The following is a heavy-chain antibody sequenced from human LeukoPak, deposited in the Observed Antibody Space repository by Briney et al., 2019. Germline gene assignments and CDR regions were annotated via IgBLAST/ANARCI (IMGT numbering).Heavy chain of an antibody. CDR1: GFTFSSSS. CDR2: IKQDGSEK. J-gene: IGHJ4*02. D-gene: IGHD2-21*01. V-gene: IGHV3-7*03. CDR3: ARLRYSDY. Sequence: PGGSLRLSCAASGFTFSSSSMNWVRQAPGKGLEWVANIKQDGSEKNYVDSVKGRFTISRDNAKNSLYLQMNSLRAEDTAVYYCARLRYSDYWGQGTLVAVSS.